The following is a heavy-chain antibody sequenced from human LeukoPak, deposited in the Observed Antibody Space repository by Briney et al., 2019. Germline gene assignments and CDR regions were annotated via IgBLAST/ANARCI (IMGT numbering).Heavy chain of an antibody. J-gene: IGHJ5*01. CDR3: ARDDWLSS. V-gene: IGHV3-74*01. CDR1: GFTFSSYW. Sequence: GGSLRLSCAASGFTFSSYWMHWVRQAPGKGLVWVSRIYTDGSVTGYADSVKGRFTISRDNAKNTLYLQMNSLRAEDTAVYFCARDDWLSSWGQGTLVTVSS. CDR2: IYTDGSVT.